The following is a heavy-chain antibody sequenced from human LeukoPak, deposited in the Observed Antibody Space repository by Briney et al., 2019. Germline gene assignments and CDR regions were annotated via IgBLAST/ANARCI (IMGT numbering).Heavy chain of an antibody. J-gene: IGHJ4*02. CDR1: GYTFTSYD. D-gene: IGHD6-19*01. Sequence: ASVKVSCKASGYTFTSYDINWVRQATGQGLEWMGWMNPNSGNTGYAQKFQGRVTMTSNTSISTAYMELSSLRSEDTAVYYCAKDLSSGWDLGLRYYFDYWGQGTLVTVSS. V-gene: IGHV1-8*01. CDR3: AKDLSSGWDLGLRYYFDY. CDR2: MNPNSGNT.